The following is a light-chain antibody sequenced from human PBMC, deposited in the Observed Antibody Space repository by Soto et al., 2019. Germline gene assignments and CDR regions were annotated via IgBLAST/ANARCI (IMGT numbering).Light chain of an antibody. CDR3: CSYSGSFIFV. CDR1: SSDIGNYNY. CDR2: DVS. V-gene: IGLV2-11*01. J-gene: IGLJ1*01. Sequence: QSALTQPRSVSGSPGQSVTISCTGTSSDIGNYNYVSWYQQYPGKAPKLIIYDVSKRPSGIPDRFFGSKFGNTASLTISGLQAENDADYYCCSYSGSFIFVFATGTKVTVL.